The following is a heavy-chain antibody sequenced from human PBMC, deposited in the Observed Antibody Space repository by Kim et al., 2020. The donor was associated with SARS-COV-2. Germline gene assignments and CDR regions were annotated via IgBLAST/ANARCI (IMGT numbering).Heavy chain of an antibody. Sequence: HADSGKGRFTISRDNSKNTLYLQMNRLRAEDTAVYYCAKEGVAVAGFDYWGQGTLVTVSS. D-gene: IGHD6-19*01. J-gene: IGHJ4*02. V-gene: IGHV3-23*01. CDR3: AKEGVAVAGFDY.